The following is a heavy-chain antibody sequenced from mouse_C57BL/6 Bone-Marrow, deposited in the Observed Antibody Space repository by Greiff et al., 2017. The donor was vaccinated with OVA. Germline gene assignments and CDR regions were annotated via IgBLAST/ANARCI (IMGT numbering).Heavy chain of an antibody. Sequence: VQLQESGAELARPGASVKLSCKASGYTFTSYGISWVKQRTGQGLEWIGEIYPRSGNTYYNEKFKGKATLTADKSSSTAYMELRSLTSEDSAVYFCARERNGYYVDYWGQGTTLTVSS. V-gene: IGHV1-81*01. CDR2: IYPRSGNT. CDR3: ARERNGYYVDY. D-gene: IGHD2-2*01. J-gene: IGHJ2*01. CDR1: GYTFTSYG.